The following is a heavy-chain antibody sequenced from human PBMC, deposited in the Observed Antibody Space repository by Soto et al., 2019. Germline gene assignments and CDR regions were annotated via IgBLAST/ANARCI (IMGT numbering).Heavy chain of an antibody. J-gene: IGHJ1*01. Sequence: EVQLLESGGGLVQPGGSLRLSCAASGFTFSSYAMSWVRQAPGKGLEWVSAISGSGGSTYYADSVKGRFTISRDNSKNTLYLQMNSLRAEDTAVYYCAKDLRGIVGAIIEYFQHWGQGTLVTVSS. V-gene: IGHV3-23*01. CDR2: ISGSGGST. CDR3: AKDLRGIVGAIIEYFQH. D-gene: IGHD1-26*01. CDR1: GFTFSSYA.